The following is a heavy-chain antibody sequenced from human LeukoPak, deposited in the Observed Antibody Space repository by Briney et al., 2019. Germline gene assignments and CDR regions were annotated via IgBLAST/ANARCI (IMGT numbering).Heavy chain of an antibody. CDR2: IYYSGST. V-gene: IGHV4-59*01. D-gene: IGHD5-18*01. CDR1: GFTFDDYA. CDR3: AREGAAMAGGYFDY. Sequence: GSLRLSCAASGFTFDDYAMHWIRQPPGKGLEWIGYIYYSGSTNYNPSLKSRVTISVDTSKNQFSLKLSSVTAADTAVYYCAREGAAMAGGYFDYWGQGTLVTVSS. J-gene: IGHJ4*02.